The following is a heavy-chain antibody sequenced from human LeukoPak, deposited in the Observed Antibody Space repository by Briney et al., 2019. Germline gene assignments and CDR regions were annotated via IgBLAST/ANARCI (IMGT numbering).Heavy chain of an antibody. CDR3: ARDMDYGDYGGLGYYGMDV. J-gene: IGHJ6*02. CDR2: IYTSGST. V-gene: IGHV4-4*07. Sequence: SETLSLTCTVSGGSISSYYWSWIRQPAGKGLEWIGRIYTSGSTNYNPSLKSRVTMSVDTSKNQFSLKLSSVTAADTAVYYCARDMDYGDYGGLGYYGMDVWGQGTTVTVSS. D-gene: IGHD4-17*01. CDR1: GGSISSYY.